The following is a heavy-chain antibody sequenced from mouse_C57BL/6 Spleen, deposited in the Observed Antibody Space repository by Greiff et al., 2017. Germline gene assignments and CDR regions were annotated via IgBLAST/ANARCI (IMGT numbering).Heavy chain of an antibody. Sequence: QVQLQQSGAELVKPGASVKVSCKASGYTFTSYWMHWVKQRPGKGLEWIGRIHPSDSDTNYNQKFKGKATLTVDKSSSTAYMQRSSLTSEDSAVYYCATHCCDNDSFAYWGQGTLVTVSA. D-gene: IGHD2-4*01. CDR2: IHPSDSDT. CDR1: GYTFTSYW. CDR3: ATHCCDNDSFAY. V-gene: IGHV1-74*01. J-gene: IGHJ3*01.